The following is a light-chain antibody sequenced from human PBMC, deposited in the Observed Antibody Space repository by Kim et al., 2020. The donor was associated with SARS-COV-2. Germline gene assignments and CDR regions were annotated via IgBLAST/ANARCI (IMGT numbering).Light chain of an antibody. CDR1: TIGSKS. Sequence: APGKTARITCGGKTIGSKSVHWYQQKPGQAPVLVIYYDSDRPSGIPERFSGSNSGNTATLTISRVEAGDEADYYCQVWDSSSDHRVFGGGTQLTVL. V-gene: IGLV3-21*04. CDR2: YDS. CDR3: QVWDSSSDHRV. J-gene: IGLJ3*02.